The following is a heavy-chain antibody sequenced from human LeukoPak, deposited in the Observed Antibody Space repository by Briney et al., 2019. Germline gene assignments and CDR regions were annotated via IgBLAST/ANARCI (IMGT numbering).Heavy chain of an antibody. CDR2: INNNGVTT. CDR1: GFTFSYFA. V-gene: IGHV3-64D*09. Sequence: GGSLRLSCSASGFTFSYFAMHWVRQAPGKKLEYVSAINNNGVTTNYIDSVKGRFTISRDNSKNTLYLQMTSLRAEDTAVYYCVTTYYYTSGPLYWGQGTLVTVSS. CDR3: VTTYYYTSGPLY. J-gene: IGHJ4*02. D-gene: IGHD3-10*01.